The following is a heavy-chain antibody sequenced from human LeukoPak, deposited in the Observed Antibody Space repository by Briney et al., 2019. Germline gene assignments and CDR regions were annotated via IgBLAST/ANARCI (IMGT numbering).Heavy chain of an antibody. CDR1: GFTFNRYW. Sequence: PGGSLRLSCEASGFTFNRYWMSWVRQAPGKGLEWVANIKQDGREKYYVGSVKGRFTISKDSAKNSLYLQMNSLRAEDTAVYYCAREEGLLGMDVWGQGTTVTVSS. J-gene: IGHJ6*02. CDR3: AREEGLLGMDV. V-gene: IGHV3-7*01. CDR2: IKQDGREK. D-gene: IGHD3-10*01.